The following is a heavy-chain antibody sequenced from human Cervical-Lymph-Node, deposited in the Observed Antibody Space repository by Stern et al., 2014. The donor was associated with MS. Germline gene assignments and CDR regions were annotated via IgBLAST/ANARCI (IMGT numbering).Heavy chain of an antibody. CDR2: ISCDGSKK. CDR3: ATSTGGGTLDY. Sequence: VQLVESGGGVVQPGKSLRLSCEASGFSLSREGVHWVRQAPGKGLEWVAVISCDGSKKFYEDSVKGRFTISRDNSKNTVYLQMNSLRPEDTAVYYCATSTGGGTLDYWGQGTLVSVSS. D-gene: IGHD3-16*01. J-gene: IGHJ4*02. V-gene: IGHV3-30*03. CDR1: GFSLSREG.